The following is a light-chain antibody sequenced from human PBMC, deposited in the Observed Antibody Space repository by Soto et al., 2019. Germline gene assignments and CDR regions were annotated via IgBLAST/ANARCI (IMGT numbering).Light chain of an antibody. Sequence: DIQMTQSPSSLSASVGDRVPSTCRASQSISSYLNWYQQKPGKAPKLLIYAASSLHSGVPSRFSGSGSGTDFTLTISRLQPEDFEPYYCQHSYSTPLPFGGGNKVEIK. CDR3: QHSYSTPLP. J-gene: IGKJ4*01. CDR2: AAS. CDR1: QSISSY. V-gene: IGKV1-39*01.